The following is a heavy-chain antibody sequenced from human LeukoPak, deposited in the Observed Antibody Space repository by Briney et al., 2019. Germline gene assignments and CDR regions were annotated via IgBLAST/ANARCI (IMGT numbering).Heavy chain of an antibody. CDR2: ISYDGSNK. CDR3: AKDHKSGYFDY. J-gene: IGHJ4*02. CDR1: GFTFSSYG. V-gene: IGHV3-30*18. D-gene: IGHD3-10*01. Sequence: GGSLRFSCAASGFTFSSYGMHWVRQAPGKGLEWVAVISYDGSNKYYADSVKGRFTISGDNSKNTLYLQMNSLRAEDTAVYYCAKDHKSGYFDYWGQGTLVTVSS.